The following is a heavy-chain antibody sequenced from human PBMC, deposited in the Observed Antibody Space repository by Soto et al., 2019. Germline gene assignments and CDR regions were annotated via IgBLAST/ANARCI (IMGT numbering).Heavy chain of an antibody. CDR2: ISPYTGNT. CDR3: VMVDNYVTPTPQDV. V-gene: IGHV1-18*01. CDR1: GYIFVRYS. D-gene: IGHD3-16*01. J-gene: IGHJ6*02. Sequence: QVQLVQSGDEVKKPGASVKVSLRASGYIFVRYSIAWVRQAPGQGLEWMGWISPYTGNTHSATKVQGRLTMTTDTSTSTAYMDLGSLTSDDSAVYYCVMVDNYVTPTPQDVWGQGTTVTVSS.